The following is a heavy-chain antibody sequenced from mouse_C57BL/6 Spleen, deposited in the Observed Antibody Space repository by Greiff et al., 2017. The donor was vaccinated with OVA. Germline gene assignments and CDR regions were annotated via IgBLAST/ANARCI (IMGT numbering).Heavy chain of an antibody. D-gene: IGHD1-1*01. V-gene: IGHV5-12*01. J-gene: IGHJ1*03. CDR3: ASYYGSSYGGYFDV. CDR2: ISNGGGST. Sequence: EVLLVESGGGLVQPGGSLKLSCAASGFTFSDYYMYWVRQTPEKRLEWVAYISNGGGSTYYPDTVKGRFTISRDNATNTLYLHMSRLNSEDTAMYYCASYYGSSYGGYFDVWGTGTTVTVSS. CDR1: GFTFSDYY.